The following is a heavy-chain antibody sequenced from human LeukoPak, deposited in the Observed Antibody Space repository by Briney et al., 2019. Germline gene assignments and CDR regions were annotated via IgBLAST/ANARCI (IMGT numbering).Heavy chain of an antibody. CDR1: GGSISSSSYY. CDR2: IYYSGST. CDR3: AREVTTRLFDY. J-gene: IGHJ4*02. V-gene: IGHV4-39*07. Sequence: KSSETLSLTCTVSGGSISSSSYYWGWIRQPPGKGLEWIGSIYYSGSTYYNPSLKSRVTISVDTSKNQFSLKLSSVTAADTAVYYCAREVTTRLFDYWGQGTLVTVSS. D-gene: IGHD4-17*01.